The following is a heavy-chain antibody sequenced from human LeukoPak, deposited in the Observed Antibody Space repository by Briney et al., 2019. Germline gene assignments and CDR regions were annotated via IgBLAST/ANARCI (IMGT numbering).Heavy chain of an antibody. CDR2: INHSGST. CDR1: GGSFSGYY. D-gene: IGHD1-26*01. V-gene: IGHV4-34*01. CDR3: ARGDSGSYYLDY. Sequence: PSETLSLTCAVYGGSFSGYYWSWIRQPPGKGLEWIGEINHSGSTNYNPSLKSRVTISVDTSKNQFSLKLSSVTAADTAVYYCARGDSGSYYLDYWSQGTLVTVSS. J-gene: IGHJ4*02.